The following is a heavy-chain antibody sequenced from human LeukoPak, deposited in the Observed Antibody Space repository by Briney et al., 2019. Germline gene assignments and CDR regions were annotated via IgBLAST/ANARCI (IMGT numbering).Heavy chain of an antibody. Sequence: PSQTLSLTCIVSGSSISSGDYYWSWIRQPPGKGLEWIGYISYSGSTYFNPSPGSRVTISVDTSKNQFSLKLSSVTAADTAVYYCARDSIVGARRGLEYYYYYMDVWGKGTTVTVSS. CDR2: ISYSGST. CDR1: GSSISSGDYY. CDR3: ARDSIVGARRGLEYYYYYMDV. V-gene: IGHV4-30-4*01. J-gene: IGHJ6*03. D-gene: IGHD1-26*01.